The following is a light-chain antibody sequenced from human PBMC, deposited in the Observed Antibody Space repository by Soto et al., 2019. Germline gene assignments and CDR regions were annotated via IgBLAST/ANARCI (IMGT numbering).Light chain of an antibody. CDR2: GAS. CDR3: QQYGNSPFT. J-gene: IGKJ5*01. CDR1: QSISSTS. Sequence: EIVLTQSPGTLYLSLGERATLSCRASQSISSTSLAWYQQKPGQAPRLLIYGASTRATGIPDRFSGSESGTDFTLTISRLEPEDFVVYYCQQYGNSPFTFGQGTRLEIK. V-gene: IGKV3-20*01.